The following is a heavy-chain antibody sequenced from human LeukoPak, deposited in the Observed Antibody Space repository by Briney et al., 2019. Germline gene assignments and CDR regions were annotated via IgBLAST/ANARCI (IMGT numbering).Heavy chain of an antibody. V-gene: IGHV3-7*01. Sequence: GGSLRLSCAASGFTFRNYWMTWVRQAPGKGLEWVANLNQYGDHRYYDDSVKGRFTISRDNARDSLYLEMNSLTVEDTAVYFCSRDLGTGRPHDFWGQGTLVTVSS. CDR2: LNQYGDHR. CDR3: SRDLGTGRPHDF. D-gene: IGHD3/OR15-3a*01. CDR1: GFTFRNYW. J-gene: IGHJ4*02.